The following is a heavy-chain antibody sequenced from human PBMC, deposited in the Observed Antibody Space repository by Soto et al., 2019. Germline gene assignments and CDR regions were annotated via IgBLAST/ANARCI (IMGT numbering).Heavy chain of an antibody. CDR1: GFTFSTYS. J-gene: IGHJ4*02. D-gene: IGHD3-22*01. CDR2: ISSSSSYI. V-gene: IGHV3-21*01. Sequence: ESGGGLVNPGGSLRLSCAASGFTFSTYSMNWVRQAPGKGLEWVSSISSSSSYIYYADSVKGRFTISRDNAKNSLYLQMNSLSAEDTAMYYCARDRHYYDSSGDPKPFDYWGQGTLVTVSS. CDR3: ARDRHYYDSSGDPKPFDY.